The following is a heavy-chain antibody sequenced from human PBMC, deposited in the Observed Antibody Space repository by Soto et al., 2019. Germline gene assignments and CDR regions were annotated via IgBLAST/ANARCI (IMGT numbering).Heavy chain of an antibody. CDR3: ARMPNYYDFWSGYYFQH. D-gene: IGHD3-3*01. CDR1: GVTVSSNY. V-gene: IGHV3-53*01. J-gene: IGHJ1*01. CDR2: IYSGGST. Sequence: GGSLRLSCAASGVTVSSNYMSWVRQAPGKGLEWVSVIYSGGSTYYADSVKGRFTISRDNSKNTLYLQMNSLRAEDTAVYYCARMPNYYDFWSGYYFQHWGQGTLVTVSS.